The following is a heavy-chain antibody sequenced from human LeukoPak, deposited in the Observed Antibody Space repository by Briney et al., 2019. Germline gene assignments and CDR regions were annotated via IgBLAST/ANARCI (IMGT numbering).Heavy chain of an antibody. J-gene: IGHJ4*02. CDR2: IWYDGSNK. CDR1: GFTFSSYG. Sequence: ESGGSLRLSCAASGFTFSSYGMHWVRQAPGKGLEWMAVIWYDGSNKYYADSVKGRFTISRDNSKNTLYLQMNSLRAEDTAVYYCARGYYGSGSYYQMPSDFDYWGQGTLVTVSS. CDR3: ARGYYGSGSYYQMPSDFDY. V-gene: IGHV3-33*01. D-gene: IGHD3-10*01.